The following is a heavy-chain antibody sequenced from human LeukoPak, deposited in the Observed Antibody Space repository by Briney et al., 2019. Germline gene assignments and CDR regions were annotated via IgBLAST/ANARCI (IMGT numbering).Heavy chain of an antibody. CDR3: AKDRKELSYYYYMDV. CDR1: GFTFSSYG. D-gene: IGHD1-26*01. Sequence: PGGSLRLSCAASGFTFSSYGMHWVRQAPGQGLEWVAFIRYDGSNKYYADSVKGRFTISRDNSKNTLYLQMNSLRAEDTAVYYCAKDRKELSYYYYMDVWGEGTTVTVSS. V-gene: IGHV3-30*02. CDR2: IRYDGSNK. J-gene: IGHJ6*03.